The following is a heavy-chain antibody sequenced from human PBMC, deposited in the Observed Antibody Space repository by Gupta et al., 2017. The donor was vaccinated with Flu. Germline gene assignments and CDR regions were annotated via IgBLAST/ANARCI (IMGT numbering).Heavy chain of an antibody. D-gene: IGHD3-22*01. Sequence: QVQLVESGGGVVQPGRSLRLSCAASGFTFSSYGMHWVRPAPGKGLEWVAVIWYDGSNKYYADSVKGRFTISRDNSKNTLYLQMNSLRAEDTAVYYCARPGSSGYYHVGIPYYFDYWGQGTLVTVSS. V-gene: IGHV3-33*01. CDR1: GFTFSSYG. CDR2: IWYDGSNK. CDR3: ARPGSSGYYHVGIPYYFDY. J-gene: IGHJ4*02.